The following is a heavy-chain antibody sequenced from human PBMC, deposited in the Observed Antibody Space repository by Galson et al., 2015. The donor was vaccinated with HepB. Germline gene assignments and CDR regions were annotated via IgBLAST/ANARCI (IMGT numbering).Heavy chain of an antibody. CDR3: ATGPGRRYYYYNMDV. Sequence: SVKVSCKVSGGTFNSYAISWVRLAPGQRLEWMGGVIPIFGATDYAQKFQGRVTITADDSTGTVHMQLSSLRSEDTAVYYCATGPGRRYYYYNMDVWGKGTTVTVSS. CDR2: VIPIFGAT. V-gene: IGHV1-69*13. CDR1: GGTFNSYA. J-gene: IGHJ6*03.